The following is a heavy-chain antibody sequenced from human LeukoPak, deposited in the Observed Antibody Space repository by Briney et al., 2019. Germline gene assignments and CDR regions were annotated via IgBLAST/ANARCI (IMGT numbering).Heavy chain of an antibody. CDR3: VKDSAPYSNGWGFDY. CDR2: ISSSGGNT. Sequence: PGGSLRLSCSASGFTFNNYTMHWVRQAPGKGLEFVSGISSSGGNTYDADSVKGRFTISRDNSNATLYLQMSSLRTEDTALYYCVKDSAPYSNGWGFDYWGQGTLVTVSS. J-gene: IGHJ4*02. V-gene: IGHV3-64D*09. CDR1: GFTFNNYT. D-gene: IGHD6-19*01.